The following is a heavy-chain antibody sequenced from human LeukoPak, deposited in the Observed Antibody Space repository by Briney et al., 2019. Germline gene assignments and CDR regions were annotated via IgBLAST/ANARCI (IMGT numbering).Heavy chain of an antibody. CDR3: ARDRLVGGTAVAGIDY. CDR2: ISAYNGNT. J-gene: IGHJ4*02. CDR1: GYTFTSYG. Sequence: ASVKVSCKASGYTFTSYGISWVRQAPGQGLEWMGWISAYNGNTNYAQKLQGRVTMTTDTSTSTAYMELRSLRSDDTAVYYCARDRLVGGTAVAGIDYWGQGTLVTVSS. D-gene: IGHD6-19*01. V-gene: IGHV1-18*01.